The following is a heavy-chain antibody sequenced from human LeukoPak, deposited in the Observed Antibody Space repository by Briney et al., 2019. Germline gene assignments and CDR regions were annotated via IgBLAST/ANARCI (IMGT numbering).Heavy chain of an antibody. CDR1: GYTFTSYN. J-gene: IGHJ3*02. Sequence: ASVKVSCMASGYTFTSYNMHWVRQAPGQGLEWMGIINPSGGRTSTEQTLQGKVTLTRETFTSTVYMELRSIRSENTAVYDCAREFGQPNDAFDIWGQGTMVTVSS. D-gene: IGHD3-10*01. CDR3: AREFGQPNDAFDI. V-gene: IGHV1-46*01. CDR2: INPSGGRT.